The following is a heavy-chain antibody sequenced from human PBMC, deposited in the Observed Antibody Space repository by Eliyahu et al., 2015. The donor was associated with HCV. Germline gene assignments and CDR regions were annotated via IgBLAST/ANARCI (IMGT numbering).Heavy chain of an antibody. CDR3: ARDRIVVVPAGLFDY. V-gene: IGHV4-39*02. CDR1: GGSISSSSYY. Sequence: QLQLQESGPGLVKPSETLSLTCTVSGGSISSSSYYWGWIRQPPGKGLEWIGSIYYSGSTYYNPSLKSRVTISVDTSKNQFSLKLSSVTAADTAVYYCARDRIVVVPAGLFDYWGQGTLVTVSS. D-gene: IGHD2-2*01. J-gene: IGHJ4*02. CDR2: IYYSGST.